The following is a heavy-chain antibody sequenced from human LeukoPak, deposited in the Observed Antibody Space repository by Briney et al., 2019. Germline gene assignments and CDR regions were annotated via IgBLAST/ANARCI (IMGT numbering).Heavy chain of an antibody. J-gene: IGHJ6*03. Sequence: SETLSLTCTVSGGSISSYYWSWIRQPAGKGLEWIGRIYTSGSTNYNPSLKSRVTMSVDTSKNQFSLKLSSVTAADTAVYYCARNRVVAARRFSYYYYMDVWGKGTTVTVSS. D-gene: IGHD6-6*01. CDR2: IYTSGST. CDR3: ARNRVVAARRFSYYYYMDV. CDR1: GGSISSYY. V-gene: IGHV4-4*07.